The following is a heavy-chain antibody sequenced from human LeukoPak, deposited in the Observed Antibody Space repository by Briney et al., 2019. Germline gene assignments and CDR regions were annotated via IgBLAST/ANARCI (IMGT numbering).Heavy chain of an antibody. J-gene: IGHJ3*02. Sequence: PSQTPSLTCAVSGGSSSGYNWSWICQRPGKGLEWIGEINHSGSSNYNPSLKSRVTISVDASKNQFSLKLSSVTAADTAVYYCAREFPSSGYDRHDAFDIWSQGTMVTVSS. V-gene: IGHV4-34*01. D-gene: IGHD5-12*01. CDR2: INHSGSS. CDR3: AREFPSSGYDRHDAFDI. CDR1: GGSSSGYN.